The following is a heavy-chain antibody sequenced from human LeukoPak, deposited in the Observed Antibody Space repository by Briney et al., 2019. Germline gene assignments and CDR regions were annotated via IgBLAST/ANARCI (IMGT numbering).Heavy chain of an antibody. V-gene: IGHV1-69*04. CDR1: GGTFSSYA. D-gene: IGHD6-19*01. J-gene: IGHJ4*02. Sequence: SVKVSCKASGGTFSSYAISWVRQAPGQGLEWMGRIIPILGIANYAQKFQGRVTITADKSMSTAYMELSSLRSEDTAVYYCARGPLAVAAWFDYWGQGTLVTVSS. CDR3: ARGPLAVAAWFDY. CDR2: IIPILGIA.